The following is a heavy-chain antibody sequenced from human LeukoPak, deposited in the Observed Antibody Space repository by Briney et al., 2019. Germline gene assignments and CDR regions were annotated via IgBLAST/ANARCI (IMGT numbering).Heavy chain of an antibody. D-gene: IGHD6-13*01. CDR2: IKQDGSEK. CDR1: GFIFSSYW. Sequence: GGSLRLSCAASGFIFSSYWMSWVRQAPGKGLQWVANIKQDGSEKYYVDSVKGRLTISRDNAKNSLYLQMNSLRAEDTAVYFCARQMEGIAGENWFDPWGQGTLVTVSS. CDR3: ARQMEGIAGENWFDP. J-gene: IGHJ5*02. V-gene: IGHV3-7*05.